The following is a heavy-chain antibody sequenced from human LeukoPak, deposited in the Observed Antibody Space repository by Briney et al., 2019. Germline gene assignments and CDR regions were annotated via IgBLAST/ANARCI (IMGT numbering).Heavy chain of an antibody. Sequence: GGSLRLTCAASGFTFRTYAVTWVRQAPGKGLEWVSTIIGNGGTTYYADSVKGRVAISRDNSKNTVFLQLNSLRAEDTAVYFCAEDEAVAGSDFFDYWGRGTLVTVSS. CDR2: IIGNGGTT. V-gene: IGHV3-23*01. J-gene: IGHJ4*02. CDR1: GFTFRTYA. D-gene: IGHD6-19*01. CDR3: AEDEAVAGSDFFDY.